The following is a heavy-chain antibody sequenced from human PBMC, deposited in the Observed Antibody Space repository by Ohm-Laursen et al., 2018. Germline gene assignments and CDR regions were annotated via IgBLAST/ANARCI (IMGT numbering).Heavy chain of an antibody. CDR3: ARDSSGSGGDSDY. Sequence: SLRLSCAASGFTFSSYHINWVRQAPGKGLEWVSFISSASTTIYYADSVKGRFTISRDNAKNSLYLQMNSLRAEDTAVYYCARDSSGSGGDSDYWGQGTPVTVSS. CDR1: GFTFSSYH. J-gene: IGHJ4*02. CDR2: ISSASTTI. V-gene: IGHV3-48*03. D-gene: IGHD3-10*01.